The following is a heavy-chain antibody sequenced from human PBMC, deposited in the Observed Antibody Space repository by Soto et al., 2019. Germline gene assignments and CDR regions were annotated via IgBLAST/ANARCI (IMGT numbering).Heavy chain of an antibody. CDR1: GFTFSSYA. D-gene: IGHD1-1*01. J-gene: IGHJ6*02. CDR2: ISGSGGST. V-gene: IGHV3-23*01. Sequence: GGSLRLSCAASGFTFSSYAMSWVRQAPGKGLEWVSAISGSGGSTYYADSVKGRFTISRDNSKNTLYLQMNSLRAEDTAVYYCAKDELEMSSYYYYGMDVWGQGTTVTAP. CDR3: AKDELEMSSYYYYGMDV.